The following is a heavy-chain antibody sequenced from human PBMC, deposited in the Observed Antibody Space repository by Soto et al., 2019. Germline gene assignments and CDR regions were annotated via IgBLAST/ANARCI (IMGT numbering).Heavy chain of an antibody. Sequence: SGGSLRLSCAASEFTFSSDAMSWVRQAPGKGLEWVSAISGSGGSTYYADSVKGRFTISRDNSKNTLYLQMNSLRAEDTAVYYCAKPSPVAVAGTYFDYWGQGTLVTVSS. J-gene: IGHJ4*02. CDR3: AKPSPVAVAGTYFDY. D-gene: IGHD6-19*01. V-gene: IGHV3-23*01. CDR1: EFTFSSDA. CDR2: ISGSGGST.